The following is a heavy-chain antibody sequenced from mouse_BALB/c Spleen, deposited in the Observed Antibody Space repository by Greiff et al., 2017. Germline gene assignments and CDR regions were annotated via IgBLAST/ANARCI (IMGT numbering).Heavy chain of an antibody. CDR2: ISNLAYSI. V-gene: IGHV5-15*02. CDR3: ARDRYPCAMDY. Sequence: EVKLVESGGGLVQPGGSRKLSCAASGFTFSDYGMAWVRQASGMGPEWVAFISNLAYSIYYAATVTGRFTISRENAKNTLYLEMSSLRSEDTAMYYCARDRYPCAMDYWGQGTSVTVSS. CDR1: GFTFSDYG. D-gene: IGHD2-14*01. J-gene: IGHJ4*01.